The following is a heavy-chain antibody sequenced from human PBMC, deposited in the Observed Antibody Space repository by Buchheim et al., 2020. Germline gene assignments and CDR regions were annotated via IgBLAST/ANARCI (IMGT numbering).Heavy chain of an antibody. Sequence: EVQLVESGGVLGQPGGSLRLAGAASGGTFRSWWMHGVRQPPGKGLVWVSRINSDGSNTLYADSVKGRFTVSRDNAKNTLYLQMNSLRVEDTAVYYCGANFDYWGQGTL. V-gene: IGHV3-74*01. CDR2: INSDGSNT. CDR1: GGTFRSWW. J-gene: IGHJ4*02. CDR3: GANFDY.